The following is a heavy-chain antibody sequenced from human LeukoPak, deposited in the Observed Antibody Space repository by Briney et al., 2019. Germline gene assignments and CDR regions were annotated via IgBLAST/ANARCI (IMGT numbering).Heavy chain of an antibody. CDR2: ISGSGGST. J-gene: IGHJ6*02. Sequence: GGSLRLSCAASGFTFSNYFMHWVRQAPGKGLEWVSAISGSGGSTYYADSVKGRFTISRDNSKNTLYLQMNSLGAEDTAVYYCAKGGEYCSGGSCYHWGGMDYYYGMDVWGQGTTVTVSS. CDR1: GFTFSNYF. V-gene: IGHV3-23*01. D-gene: IGHD2-15*01. CDR3: AKGGEYCSGGSCYHWGGMDYYYGMDV.